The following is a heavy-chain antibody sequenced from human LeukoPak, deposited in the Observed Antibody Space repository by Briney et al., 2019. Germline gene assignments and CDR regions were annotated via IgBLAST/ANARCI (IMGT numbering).Heavy chain of an antibody. J-gene: IGHJ4*02. CDR2: ISDSGST. CDR1: GDSINTYC. D-gene: IGHD3-22*01. V-gene: IGHV4-59*01. CDR3: AREYYGSSGYYNDY. Sequence: SETLSLTCTVSGDSINTYCWSWIRQPPGKGLEWIGYISDSGSTNYNPSLKSRVTISVDTSKNQFSLKLTSVTAADTAVYYCAREYYGSSGYYNDYWGQGALVTVSS.